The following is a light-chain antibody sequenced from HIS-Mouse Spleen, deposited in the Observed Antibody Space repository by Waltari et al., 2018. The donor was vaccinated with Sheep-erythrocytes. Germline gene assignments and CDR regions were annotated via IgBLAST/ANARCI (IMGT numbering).Light chain of an antibody. CDR3: QSYDSSLSGSV. V-gene: IGLV1-40*01. Sequence: SVSGAPGQRVTISCTGSSSNIGAGYDVHWYQQLPGTAPKLIIYGNSNRPSGVPDRFSGSKSGTSASLAITGLQAEDGADYYCQSYDSSLSGSVFGGGTKLTVL. J-gene: IGLJ2*01. CDR2: GNS. CDR1: SSNIGAGYD.